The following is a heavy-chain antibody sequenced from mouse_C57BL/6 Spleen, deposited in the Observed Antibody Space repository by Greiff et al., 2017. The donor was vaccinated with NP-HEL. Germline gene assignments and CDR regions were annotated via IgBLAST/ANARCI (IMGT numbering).Heavy chain of an antibody. CDR1: GYTFTSYW. V-gene: IGHV1-59*01. D-gene: IGHD2-3*01. CDR2: IDPSDSYP. CDR3: ARGGGYDPWYFDV. J-gene: IGHJ1*03. Sequence: QVQLQQPGAELVKPGASVKLSCKASGYTFTSYWMHWVKQRPGQGLEWIGVIDPSDSYPNYNQKFKGKATLTVDTSSSTAYMQLSSLTSEDSAVYYCARGGGYDPWYFDVWGTGTTVTVSS.